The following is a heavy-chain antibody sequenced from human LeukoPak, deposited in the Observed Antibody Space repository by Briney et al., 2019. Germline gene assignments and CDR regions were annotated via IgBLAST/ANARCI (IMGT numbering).Heavy chain of an antibody. V-gene: IGHV1-69*05. Sequence: EASVKVSCKASGGTFSSYAISWVRQAPGQGLEWMGRIIPIFGTANYAQKFQGRVTITTDESTSTAYMELSSLRSEDTAVYYCARGSLVPREGHYLDYWAREPWSPSPQ. CDR2: IIPIFGTA. CDR3: ARGSLVPREGHYLDY. D-gene: IGHD6-6*01. CDR1: GGTFSSYA. J-gene: IGHJ4*02.